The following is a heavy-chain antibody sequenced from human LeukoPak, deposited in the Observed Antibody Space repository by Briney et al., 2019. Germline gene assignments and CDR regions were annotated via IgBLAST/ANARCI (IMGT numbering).Heavy chain of an antibody. CDR2: INPDGSRT. CDR1: GFTLSSYW. Sequence: GGSLRPSCAASGFTLSSYWIHWVRQAPGEGLVWVSRINPDGSRTDYADSVKGRFTISRDNTKNTVDLQMNSLRAEDTAVYYCARDFEAPSNCWGQGTLVTVSS. CDR3: ARDFEAPSNC. J-gene: IGHJ4*02. V-gene: IGHV3-74*01. D-gene: IGHD3-9*01.